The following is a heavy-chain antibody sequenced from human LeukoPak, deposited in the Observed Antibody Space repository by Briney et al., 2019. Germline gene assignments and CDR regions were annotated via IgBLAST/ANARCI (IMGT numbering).Heavy chain of an antibody. D-gene: IGHD3-3*01. CDR2: IIPIFGTA. V-gene: IGHV1-69*13. CDR1: GGTFSSYA. CDR3: ARDVNDFWSGYSWFDP. Sequence: SVKVSCKASGGTFSSYAISWVRQAPGQGLEWMGGIIPIFGTANYAQKFQGRVTITADESTSTAYMELSSLRSEDTAVYYCARDVNDFWSGYSWFDPWGQGTLVTVSS. J-gene: IGHJ5*02.